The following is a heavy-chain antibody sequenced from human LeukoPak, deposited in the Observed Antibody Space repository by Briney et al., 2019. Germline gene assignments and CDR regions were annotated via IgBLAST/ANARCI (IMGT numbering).Heavy chain of an antibody. J-gene: IGHJ5*02. D-gene: IGHD6-13*01. CDR1: GGSISSSIYY. V-gene: IGHV4-39*07. CDR3: ARGLYCSSWYGLVCWFDP. CDR2: IYYSGST. Sequence: PSETLSLTCTVSGGSISSSIYYWGWIRQPPGKGLEWIGSIYYSGSTYYNPSLKSRVTISVDTSKNQFSLKLSSVTAADTAVYYCARGLYCSSWYGLVCWFDPWGQGTLVTVSS.